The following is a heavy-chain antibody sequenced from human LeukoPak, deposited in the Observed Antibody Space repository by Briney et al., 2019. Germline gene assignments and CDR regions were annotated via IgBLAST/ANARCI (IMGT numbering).Heavy chain of an antibody. V-gene: IGHV4-34*01. Sequence: PSETLSLTCAVYGGSFSGYYWSWIRQPPGKGLEWIGEINHSGSTNYNPSLKSRVTISVDTSKNQFSLKLSSVTAADTAVYCCARGPDYGDYVEYWGQGTLVTVSS. CDR1: GGSFSGYY. D-gene: IGHD4-17*01. CDR2: INHSGST. J-gene: IGHJ4*02. CDR3: ARGPDYGDYVEY.